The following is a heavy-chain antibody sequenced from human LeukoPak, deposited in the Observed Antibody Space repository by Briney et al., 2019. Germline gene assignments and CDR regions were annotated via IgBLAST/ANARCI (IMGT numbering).Heavy chain of an antibody. CDR1: GFTFSSYW. Sequence: PGGSLRLSCAASGFTFSSYWMHWVRQAPGKGLVWVSRINSDGSSTTYADSVKGRFTISRDNAKNTLYLQMNSLRAEDTAVYYCYSDDPIVVVVAATGYWGQGTLVTVSS. D-gene: IGHD2-15*01. V-gene: IGHV3-74*01. CDR3: YSDDPIVVVVAATGY. CDR2: INSDGSST. J-gene: IGHJ4*02.